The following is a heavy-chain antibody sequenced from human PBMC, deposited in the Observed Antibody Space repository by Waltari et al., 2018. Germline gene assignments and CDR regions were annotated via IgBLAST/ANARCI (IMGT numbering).Heavy chain of an antibody. CDR2: IIPMFGTA. CDR3: ARDPTEGGFGFDR. Sequence: VQLVQSGAEVKKPGESLKISCKGSGYSFTSYWIGWVRQAPGQGLEWMGGIIPMFGTANYAQKFQGRVTISADVSTNTAYMELSSLNSEDTALYFCARDPTEGGFGFDRWGQGTLVTVSS. V-gene: IGHV1-69*01. D-gene: IGHD3-10*01. J-gene: IGHJ4*02. CDR1: GYSFTSYW.